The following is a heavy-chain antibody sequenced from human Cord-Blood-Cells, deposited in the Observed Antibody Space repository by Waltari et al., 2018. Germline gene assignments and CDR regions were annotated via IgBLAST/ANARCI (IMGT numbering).Heavy chain of an antibody. CDR2: ISSSSSYI. J-gene: IGHJ3*02. D-gene: IGHD2-8*01. V-gene: IGHV3-21*01. Sequence: EVQLVESGGGLVKPGGSLRRSCAASGFTFSSYSMNWVRPAPGKGLEWVSSISSSSSYIYYADSVKGRFTISRDNAKNSLYLQMNSLRAEDTAVYYCARVVGYCTNGVCYAFDIWGQGTIVTVSS. CDR1: GFTFSSYS. CDR3: ARVVGYCTNGVCYAFDI.